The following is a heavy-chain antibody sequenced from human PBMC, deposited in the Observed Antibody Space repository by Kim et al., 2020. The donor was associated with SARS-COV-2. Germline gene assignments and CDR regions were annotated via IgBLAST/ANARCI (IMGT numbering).Heavy chain of an antibody. J-gene: IGHJ6*02. Sequence: GGSLRLSCAASGFTFSSYGMHWVRQAPGKGLEWVAVISNDGSTKNYADSVKGRFTISRDNSKNTLYLQMNSLRAEDTAVYYCARDLVRGYSIGWSYYYYGMGASG. D-gene: IGHD5-18*01. CDR1: GFTFSSYG. V-gene: IGHV3-30*03. CDR3: ARDLVRGYSIGWSYYYYGMGA. CDR2: ISNDGSTK.